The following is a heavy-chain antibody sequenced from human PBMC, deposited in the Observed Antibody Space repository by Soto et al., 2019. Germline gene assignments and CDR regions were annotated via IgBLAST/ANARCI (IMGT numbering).Heavy chain of an antibody. Sequence: QVQLQQWGAGLLKPSETLSLTCAVYGGSFSGYYWTWIRQPPGTGLEWIGEINHSGSTNYNPSLKSRVTISLDPSKTQCALKLTSVTAADTAVYYCARDKITGLFDYWGQGTLVTVSS. V-gene: IGHV4-34*01. D-gene: IGHD2-8*02. CDR2: INHSGST. CDR3: ARDKITGLFDY. J-gene: IGHJ4*02. CDR1: GGSFSGYY.